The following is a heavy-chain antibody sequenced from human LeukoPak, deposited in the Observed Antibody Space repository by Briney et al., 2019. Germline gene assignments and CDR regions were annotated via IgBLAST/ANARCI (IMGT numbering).Heavy chain of an antibody. Sequence: ASVKVSCKASGYTFTGYDIHWVRQATGQGLEWMGRMNPNNGNTGDAQKFQGRVTMTRDPSISTAYMELSSLRSEDTGVYFCARALAGTAELDVWGKGTTATVSS. D-gene: IGHD1-1*01. CDR2: MNPNNGNT. CDR1: GYTFTGYD. CDR3: ARALAGTAELDV. J-gene: IGHJ6*04. V-gene: IGHV1-8*01.